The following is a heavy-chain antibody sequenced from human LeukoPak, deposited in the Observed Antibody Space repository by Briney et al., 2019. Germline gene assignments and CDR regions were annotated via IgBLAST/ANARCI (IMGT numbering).Heavy chain of an antibody. Sequence: PSETLSLTCTVSGGSTSSSNFYWGWLRQPPGMGLEWIGGIHYSGNTYYNPSLKSRVTISIDTSKNQFSLKLSSVTAADTAVYYCARLGAGPTYDDFWSGYSSFYFDYWGQGTLVTVSS. CDR1: GGSTSSSNFY. CDR3: ARLGAGPTYDDFWSGYSSFYFDY. D-gene: IGHD3-3*01. CDR2: IHYSGNT. V-gene: IGHV4-39*01. J-gene: IGHJ4*02.